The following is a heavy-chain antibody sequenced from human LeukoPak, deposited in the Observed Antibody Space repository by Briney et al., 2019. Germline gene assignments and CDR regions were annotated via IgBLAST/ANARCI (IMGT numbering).Heavy chain of an antibody. V-gene: IGHV1-18*01. J-gene: IGHJ6*03. CDR1: GYTFTSYG. CDR3: ARRASWVGSGYRYYYYYMDV. CDR2: ISAYNGNT. D-gene: IGHD3-22*01. Sequence: GASVKVSCKASGYTFTSYGISWVRQAPGQGLEWMGWISAYNGNTNYAQKLQGRVTMTTDTSTSTAYMELRSLRSDDTAVYYCARRASWVGSGYRYYYYYMDVWGKGTTVTISS.